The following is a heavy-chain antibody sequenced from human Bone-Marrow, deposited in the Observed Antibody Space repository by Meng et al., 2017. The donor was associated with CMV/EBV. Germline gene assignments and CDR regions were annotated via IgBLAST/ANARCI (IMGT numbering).Heavy chain of an antibody. J-gene: IGHJ6*02. V-gene: IGHV1-46*01. CDR1: GYTFTSYY. D-gene: IGHD2-2*02. CDR2: INPSGGST. CDR3: AREEYCSSTSCYTPLYYYYGMDV. Sequence: ASVKVSCKASGYTFTSYYMHWVRQAPGQGLEWMGIINPSGGSTSYAQKFQGRVTMTRDTSTSTVYMELSSLRSEDTAVYYCAREEYCSSTSCYTPLYYYYGMDVWGQGTTVTVSS.